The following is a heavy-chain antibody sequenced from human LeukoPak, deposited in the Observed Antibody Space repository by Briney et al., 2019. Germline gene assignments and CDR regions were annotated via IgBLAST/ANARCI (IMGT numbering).Heavy chain of an antibody. CDR3: AKDPRGDCSGGSCYYLDY. CDR2: ISGSGYST. V-gene: IGHV3-23*01. D-gene: IGHD2-15*01. J-gene: IGHJ4*02. Sequence: GGSLRLSCAASGFTLSSYAMSWVRQAPGKGLEWVSAISGSGYSTYYTDSVKGRFAISRDNSKNTLHLQMNSLRADDTAVYYCAKDPRGDCSGGSCYYLDYWGQGTLVTVSS. CDR1: GFTLSSYA.